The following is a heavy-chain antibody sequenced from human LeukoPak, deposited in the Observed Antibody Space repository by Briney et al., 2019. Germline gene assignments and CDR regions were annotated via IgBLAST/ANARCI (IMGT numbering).Heavy chain of an antibody. CDR2: IKQDGSEK. V-gene: IGHV3-7*03. CDR1: GFTFSSYW. J-gene: IGHJ6*02. D-gene: IGHD3-22*01. Sequence: TGGSLRLSCAASGFTFSSYWMSWVRQAPGKGLEWVANIKQDGSEKYYVDSVKGRFTISRDNAKNSLYLQMNSLRAEDTAVYYCAKDKSMIVVVIRSYGMDVWAKGPRSPSP. CDR3: AKDKSMIVVVIRSYGMDV.